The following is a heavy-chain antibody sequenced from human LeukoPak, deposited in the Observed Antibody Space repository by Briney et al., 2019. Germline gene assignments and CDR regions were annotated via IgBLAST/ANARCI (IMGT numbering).Heavy chain of an antibody. J-gene: IGHJ5*02. V-gene: IGHV4-59*12. CDR3: ARDYYDSSGTKTFDP. CDR1: GGSISSYY. CDR2: IYHSGST. D-gene: IGHD3-22*01. Sequence: SETLSLTCTVSGGSISSYYWSWIRQPPGKGLEWIGEIYHSGSTNYNPSLKSRVTISVDKSKNQFSLKLSSVTAADTAVYYCARDYYDSSGTKTFDPWGQGTLVTVSS.